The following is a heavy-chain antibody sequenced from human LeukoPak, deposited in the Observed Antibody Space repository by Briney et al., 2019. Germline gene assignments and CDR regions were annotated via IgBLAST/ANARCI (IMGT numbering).Heavy chain of an antibody. V-gene: IGHV4-39*01. Sequence: PSETLSLTCTVSGGSINSYFWAWVRQPPGKGLEWIGNIYYSGNTYYNPSLKSRLTISVHTSKNQFSLKLRSVTAADTAVYYCARDYGDFSFDYWGQGTLFTVSS. CDR2: IYYSGNT. J-gene: IGHJ4*02. CDR1: GGSINSYF. D-gene: IGHD4-17*01. CDR3: ARDYGDFSFDY.